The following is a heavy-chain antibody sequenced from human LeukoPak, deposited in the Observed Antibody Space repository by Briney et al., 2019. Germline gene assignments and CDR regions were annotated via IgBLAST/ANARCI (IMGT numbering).Heavy chain of an antibody. D-gene: IGHD5-24*01. CDR2: IIPIFGTA. Sequence: ASVKVSCKASGGTSSNYAISGVRQAPGQGLEWMEGIIPIFGTANYAQKFQDRVTITTDESTTTAYMELSSLRSDDTAVYYCARVSPQRATGNWFDPWGQGTLVTVSS. CDR3: ARVSPQRATGNWFDP. J-gene: IGHJ5*02. V-gene: IGHV1-69*05. CDR1: GGTSSNYA.